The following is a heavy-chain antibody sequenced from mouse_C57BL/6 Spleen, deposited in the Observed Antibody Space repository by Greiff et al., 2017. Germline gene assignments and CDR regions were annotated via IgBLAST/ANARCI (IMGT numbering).Heavy chain of an antibody. CDR1: GYTFTSYW. J-gene: IGHJ3*01. Sequence: QVQLQQPGAELVKPGASVTLSCKASGYTFTSYWMHWVKQRPGQGLEWIGMIHPNSGSTNYNEKFKSKATLTVDKSSSTAYMQLSSLTSEDSAVYYCAREEIGYDETWFAYWGQGTLVTVSA. V-gene: IGHV1-64*01. CDR3: AREEIGYDETWFAY. D-gene: IGHD2-2*01. CDR2: IHPNSGST.